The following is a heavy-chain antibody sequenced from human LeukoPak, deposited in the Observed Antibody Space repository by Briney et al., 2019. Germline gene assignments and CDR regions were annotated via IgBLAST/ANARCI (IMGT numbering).Heavy chain of an antibody. D-gene: IGHD3-10*01. CDR2: ISGSGGST. J-gene: IGHJ4*02. CDR3: AKVAMVRGVHLYYFDY. CDR1: GFPFSSYW. Sequence: HAGGSLRLSCVASGFPFSSYWMTWVRQAPGKGLEWVSAISGSGGSTYYADSVKGRFTISRDNSKNTLYLQMNSLRAEDTAVYYCAKVAMVRGVHLYYFDYWGQGTLVTVSS. V-gene: IGHV3-23*01.